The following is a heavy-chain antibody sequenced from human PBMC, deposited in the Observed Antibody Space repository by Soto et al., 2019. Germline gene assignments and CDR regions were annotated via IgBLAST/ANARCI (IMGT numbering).Heavy chain of an antibody. J-gene: IGHJ6*02. CDR1: GFTFSSYA. Sequence: PGGSLRLSCAASGFTFSSYAMSWVRQAPGKGLEWVSAISGSGGSTYYADSVKGRFTISRDNSKNTLYLQMNSLRAEDTAVYYCAKDHIVATMYYYYYGMDVWGQGTTVTVSS. CDR3: AKDHIVATMYYYYYGMDV. CDR2: ISGSGGST. V-gene: IGHV3-23*01. D-gene: IGHD5-12*01.